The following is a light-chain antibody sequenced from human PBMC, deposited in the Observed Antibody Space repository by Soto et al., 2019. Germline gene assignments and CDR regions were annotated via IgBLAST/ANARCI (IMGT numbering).Light chain of an antibody. CDR2: DAS. CDR3: QQYDNLLPIT. Sequence: QMTQSPSSLSASVGDSVTITCQASQDIAKNLNWYQQKPWKAPKLLIYDASSLQTGVPSRFSGSGSATHFTFTISSLQSEDIATYYCQQYDNLLPITFGQGTRLEIK. CDR1: QDIAKN. V-gene: IGKV1-33*01. J-gene: IGKJ5*01.